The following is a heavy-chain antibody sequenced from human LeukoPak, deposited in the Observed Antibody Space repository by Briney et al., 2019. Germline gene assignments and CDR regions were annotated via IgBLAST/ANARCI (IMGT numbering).Heavy chain of an antibody. CDR3: ARSDYVDWFDP. D-gene: IGHD4-17*01. V-gene: IGHV4-34*01. Sequence: SETLSLTCAVYGGSFSGYYWSWIRQPPVKGLEWIGEINHSGSTNYNPSLKSRVTISVDTSKNQFSLKLSSVTAADTAVYYCARSDYVDWFDPWGQGTLVTVSS. J-gene: IGHJ5*02. CDR2: INHSGST. CDR1: GGSFSGYY.